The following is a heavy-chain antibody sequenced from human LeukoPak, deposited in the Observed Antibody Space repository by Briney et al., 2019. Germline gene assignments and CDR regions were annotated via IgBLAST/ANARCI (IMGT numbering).Heavy chain of an antibody. CDR1: GYSISNDYY. D-gene: IGHD2-2*02. CDR2: IYHSGST. J-gene: IGHJ4*02. CDR3: ARLSGAPVRHPIYHFDY. V-gene: IGHV4-38-2*01. Sequence: SETLSLTCAVSGYSISNDYYWGWVRQPPGNGLEWIGNIYHSGSTYKNSSLKSRLTMSLDTSKNQFSLKLISVTAADTPMYYCARLSGAPVRHPIYHFDYWGQGTLVTVSS.